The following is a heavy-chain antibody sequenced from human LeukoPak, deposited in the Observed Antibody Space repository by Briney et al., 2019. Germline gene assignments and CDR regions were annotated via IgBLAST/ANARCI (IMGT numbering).Heavy chain of an antibody. D-gene: IGHD6-6*01. V-gene: IGHV4-59*01. CDR3: ARDPPYSSSLSFDY. Sequence: SETLSLTCTVSGGSISSYYWSWIRQPPGKGLEWIGYIYYSGSTNYNPSLKSRVTISVDTSKNQFSLKLSSVTAADTAVYYCARDPPYSSSLSFDYWGQGTLVTVSS. CDR2: IYYSGST. CDR1: GGSISSYY. J-gene: IGHJ4*02.